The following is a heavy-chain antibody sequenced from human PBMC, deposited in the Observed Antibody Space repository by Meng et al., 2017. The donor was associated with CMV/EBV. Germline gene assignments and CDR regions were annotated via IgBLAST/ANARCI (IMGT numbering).Heavy chain of an antibody. J-gene: IGHJ4*02. CDR1: GFTFSSYA. Sequence: GGSLRLSCAASGFTFSSYAMHWVRQAPGKGLEWVAVISYDGSNKYYADSVKGRFTISRDNSKNTLYLQMNSPRAEDTAVYYCARAEAGIAVAGTQDYWGQGTLVTVSS. CDR2: ISYDGSNK. CDR3: ARAEAGIAVAGTQDY. V-gene: IGHV3-30*04. D-gene: IGHD6-19*01.